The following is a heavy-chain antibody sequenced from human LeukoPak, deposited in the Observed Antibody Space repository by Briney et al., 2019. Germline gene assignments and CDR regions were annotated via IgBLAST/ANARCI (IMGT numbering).Heavy chain of an antibody. Sequence: GGSLRLSCAASGFTLSSYGMHWVRQAPGKGLEWVAVISYDGSNKYYADSVKGRFTISRDNSKNTLYLQMNSLRAEDTAVYYCAKGKYSSSWTANYYYGMDVWGQGTTVTVSS. V-gene: IGHV3-30*18. CDR3: AKGKYSSSWTANYYYGMDV. J-gene: IGHJ6*02. CDR1: GFTLSSYG. CDR2: ISYDGSNK. D-gene: IGHD6-13*01.